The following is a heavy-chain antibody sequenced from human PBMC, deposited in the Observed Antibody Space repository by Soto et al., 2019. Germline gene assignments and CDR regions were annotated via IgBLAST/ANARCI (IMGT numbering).Heavy chain of an antibody. Sequence: GASVKVSCKASGYTFTSYYLHWVRQAPGQGLEWRGIINPSGGSTTYAQKFQGRVTMTRDTSTSTVYMELSSLRSEETAVYYCAGDRSSRWFYFDYWGQGTLVTVSS. CDR3: AGDRSSRWFYFDY. V-gene: IGHV1-46*01. J-gene: IGHJ4*02. CDR2: INPSGGST. CDR1: GYTFTSYY. D-gene: IGHD2-2*01.